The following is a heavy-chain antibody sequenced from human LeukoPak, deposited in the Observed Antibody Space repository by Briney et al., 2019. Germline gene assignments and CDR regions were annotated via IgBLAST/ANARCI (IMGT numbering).Heavy chain of an antibody. CDR3: ARDRPHNWFDP. J-gene: IGHJ5*02. V-gene: IGHV3-15*01. Sequence: PGGSLRLSCAASGFTFSNAWMSWVRQAPGKGLEWVGRIKSKTDGGTTDYAAPVKGRFTISRDDSKNTLYLQMNSLKTEDTAVYYCARDRPHNWFDPWGQGTLVTVST. CDR1: GFTFSNAW. CDR2: IKSKTDGGTT.